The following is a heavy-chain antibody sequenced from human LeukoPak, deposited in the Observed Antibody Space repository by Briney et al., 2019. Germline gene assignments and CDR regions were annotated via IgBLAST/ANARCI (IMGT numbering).Heavy chain of an antibody. V-gene: IGHV4-4*02. CDR1: GDSISTNNW. J-gene: IGHJ4*02. CDR2: IYHSGST. Sequence: SETLSLTCAASGDSISTNNWFNWVRQPPGKGLEWIGEIYHSGSTNYNPSLKSRVTISVDKSKNQFSLKLTSVTAADTAMYYCARDVGARLPGYWGQGTLVTVSS. CDR3: ARDVGARLPGY. D-gene: IGHD6-6*01.